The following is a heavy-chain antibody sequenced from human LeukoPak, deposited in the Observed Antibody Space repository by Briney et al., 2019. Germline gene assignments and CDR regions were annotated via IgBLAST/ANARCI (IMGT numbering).Heavy chain of an antibody. J-gene: IGHJ6*03. V-gene: IGHV7-4-1*02. CDR2: INTNSGNP. Sequence: ASVKVSCKASGYTFTSYAMNWVRQAPGQGLEWMGWINTNSGNPTYAQGFTGRFVFSLDTSVSTAYLQISSLKAEDTAVYYCARHVGSSDYYYYYMAVWGKGTTVTVSS. CDR3: ARHVGSSDYYYYYMAV. D-gene: IGHD6-6*01. CDR1: GYTFTSYA.